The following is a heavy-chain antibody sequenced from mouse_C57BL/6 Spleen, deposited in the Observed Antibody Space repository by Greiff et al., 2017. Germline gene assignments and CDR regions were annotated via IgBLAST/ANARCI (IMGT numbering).Heavy chain of an antibody. J-gene: IGHJ3*01. CDR3: AREETGKFAY. Sequence: EVKLVESGGGLVKPGGSLKLSCAASGFTFSDYGMHWVRQAPEKGLEWVAYISSGSSTIYYADTVKGRFTISRDNAKNTLFLQMTSLRSEDTAMYYCAREETGKFAYWGQGTLVTVSA. CDR2: ISSGSSTI. D-gene: IGHD4-1*01. V-gene: IGHV5-17*01. CDR1: GFTFSDYG.